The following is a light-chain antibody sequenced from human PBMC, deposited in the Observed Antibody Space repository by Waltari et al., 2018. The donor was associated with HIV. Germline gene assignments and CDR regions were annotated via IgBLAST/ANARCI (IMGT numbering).Light chain of an antibody. CDR3: VLSLGSGIWM. V-gene: IGLV1-44*01. CDR2: SNN. Sequence: QSVLTQPPSASGTPGQRVTIPCSGSSSNIGSNTVNGYQQLPGTAPKLLIYSNNHRPSGVPDRFSGSILGNKAALTITGAQADDEADYYCVLSLGSGIWMFGGGTKLTVL. CDR1: SSNIGSNT. J-gene: IGLJ3*02.